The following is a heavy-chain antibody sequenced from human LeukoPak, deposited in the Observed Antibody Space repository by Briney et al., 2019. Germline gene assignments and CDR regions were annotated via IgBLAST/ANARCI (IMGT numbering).Heavy chain of an antibody. CDR3: SRDQTPYY. V-gene: IGHV3-49*04. Sequence: GGSLRLSCTASGFTFGDYAMTWVRQAPGKGLEWVGFIASKTYGGTAEYAASVKGRFTISRDDSKSIAYLQTNSLKTEDTAVYFCSRDQTPYYWGQGTLVTVSS. CDR1: GFTFGDYA. CDR2: IASKTYGGTA. J-gene: IGHJ4*02.